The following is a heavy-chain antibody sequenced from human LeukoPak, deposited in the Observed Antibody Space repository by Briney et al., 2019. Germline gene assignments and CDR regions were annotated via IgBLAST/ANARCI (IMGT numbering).Heavy chain of an antibody. CDR1: GFTFISYE. J-gene: IGHJ4*02. V-gene: IGHV3-74*01. Sequence: PGGSLRLSCAASGFTFISYEMQWVRQATGKGLVWVSRINTDGGRTSYADSVKGRFTISRDNAKNTLYLQMNSLRAEDTAVYYCARELPREVTLDYWGQGTLVTVSS. CDR2: INTDGGRT. D-gene: IGHD2-21*02. CDR3: ARELPREVTLDY.